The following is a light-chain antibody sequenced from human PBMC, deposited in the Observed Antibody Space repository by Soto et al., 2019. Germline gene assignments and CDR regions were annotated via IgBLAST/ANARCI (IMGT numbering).Light chain of an antibody. CDR3: QQYGSSPT. V-gene: IGKV3-20*01. Sequence: EIVLTQSPGTLSLSPGERATLSCRASQSVSSSYLAWYQQKPGQAPRLLIYGASSRATGIPDRFSGSRSGAAFTLTISRLEPEDFAVYYCQQYGSSPTFGQGTKVEIK. CDR2: GAS. CDR1: QSVSSSY. J-gene: IGKJ1*01.